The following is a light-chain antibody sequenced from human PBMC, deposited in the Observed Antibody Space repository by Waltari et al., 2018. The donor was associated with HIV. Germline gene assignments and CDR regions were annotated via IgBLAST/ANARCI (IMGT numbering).Light chain of an antibody. V-gene: IGKV1-8*01. J-gene: IGKJ1*01. CDR2: GAS. CDR3: QQYYSYPRT. CDR1: QSIGTS. Sequence: AIHMTHSPSSFSASTGDRVPITCRSSQSIGTSLAWSQQKSGKAPNLLIYGASTLQNGVPSRFSGSGSGTDFTLTISCLQSEDFATYYCQQYYSYPRTFGQGTKVEIK.